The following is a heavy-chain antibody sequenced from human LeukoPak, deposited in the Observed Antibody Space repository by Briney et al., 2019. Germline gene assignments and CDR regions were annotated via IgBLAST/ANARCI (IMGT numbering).Heavy chain of an antibody. J-gene: IGHJ3*02. V-gene: IGHV3-21*01. CDR2: ISSSSSYI. Sequence: PGGSLRLSCAASGFTFSSYAMSWVRQAPGKGLEWVSSISSSSSYIYYADSVKGRFTISRDNAKNSLYLQMNSLRAEDTAVYYCARAYITFGGVIVINDAFDIWGQGTMVTVSS. CDR1: GFTFSSYA. CDR3: ARAYITFGGVIVINDAFDI. D-gene: IGHD3-16*02.